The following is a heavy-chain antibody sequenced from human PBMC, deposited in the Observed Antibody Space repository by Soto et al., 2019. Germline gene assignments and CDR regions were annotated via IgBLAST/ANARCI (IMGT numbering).Heavy chain of an antibody. D-gene: IGHD5-12*01. CDR1: GGSISSGDYY. V-gene: IGHV4-30-4*01. CDR3: ARGGGRDGYNYYFVY. CDR2: IYYSGST. Sequence: SETLSLTCTVSGGSISSGDYYWSWIRQPPGKGLEWIGYIYYSGSTYYNPSLKSRLYISVDTSKNQFSLKLRSVTAADTAVYYCARGGGRDGYNYYFVYWGQGTLVTV. J-gene: IGHJ4*02.